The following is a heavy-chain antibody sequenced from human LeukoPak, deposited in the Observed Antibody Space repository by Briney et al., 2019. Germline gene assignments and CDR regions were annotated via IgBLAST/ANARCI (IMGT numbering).Heavy chain of an antibody. CDR2: ISGDGGST. CDR1: GFTFDDYA. CDR3: AGGGNPHYFDY. D-gene: IGHD3-10*01. V-gene: IGHV3-43*02. J-gene: IGHJ4*02. Sequence: GGSLRLSCAASGFTFDDYAMHWVRQAPGKGLEWVSLISGDGGSTYYADSVKGRFTISRDNSKNSLYLQMNSLRTEDTALYYCAGGGNPHYFDYWGQGTLVTVSS.